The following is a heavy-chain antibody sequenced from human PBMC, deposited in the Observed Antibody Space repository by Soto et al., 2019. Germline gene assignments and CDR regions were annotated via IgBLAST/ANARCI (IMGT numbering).Heavy chain of an antibody. CDR1: GGSINNYY. D-gene: IGHD3-22*01. CDR3: AGQLYYYDTSGYSVGGWFDP. J-gene: IGHJ5*02. Sequence: KTSETLSLTCTVSGGSINNYYWSWIRQPAGKGLEWIGRIYTSGTTNYNPSLKSRVTMSVDTSKNQFSLNLNSVTAADTAVYYCAGQLYYYDTSGYSVGGWFDPWGQGTLVTVSS. CDR2: IYTSGTT. V-gene: IGHV4-4*07.